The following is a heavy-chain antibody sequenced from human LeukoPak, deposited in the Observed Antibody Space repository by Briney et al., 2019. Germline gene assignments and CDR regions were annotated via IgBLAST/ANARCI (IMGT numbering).Heavy chain of an antibody. Sequence: ASVKVSCKASGYTFTGYYMHWVRQAPGQGLEWMGWINPNSGGTNYAQKFQGRVTMTRDTSISTAYMELSRLRPDDTAVYYCAKGRAVPRGYFDYWGQGTLVTVSS. CDR1: GYTFTGYY. CDR3: AKGRAVPRGYFDY. D-gene: IGHD5-24*01. J-gene: IGHJ4*02. V-gene: IGHV1-2*02. CDR2: INPNSGGT.